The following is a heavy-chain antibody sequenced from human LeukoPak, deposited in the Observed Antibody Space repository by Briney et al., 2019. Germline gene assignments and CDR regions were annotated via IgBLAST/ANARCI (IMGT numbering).Heavy chain of an antibody. CDR1: GGSISSYY. J-gene: IGHJ4*02. D-gene: IGHD6-19*01. CDR2: IYYSGST. V-gene: IGHV4-59*08. CDR3: ARHPYSSGWQYFDY. Sequence: PSETLSLTCTASGGSISSYYWSWIRQPPGKGLEWIGYIYYSGSTNYNPSLKSRVTISVDTSKNQFSLKLSSVTAADTAVYYCARHPYSSGWQYFDYWGQGTLVTVSS.